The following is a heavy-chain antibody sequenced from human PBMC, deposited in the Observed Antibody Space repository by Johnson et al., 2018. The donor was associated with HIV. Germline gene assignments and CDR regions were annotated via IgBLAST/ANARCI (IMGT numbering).Heavy chain of an antibody. CDR1: GFTFSNAW. J-gene: IGHJ3*02. D-gene: IGHD2-15*01. V-gene: IGHV3-15*01. CDR2: IKSKTDGGTT. Sequence: EVQMLESGGGLVQPGGSLRLSCAASGFTFSNAWMSWVRQAPGKGLEWVGRIKSKTDGGTTDYAAPVKGRFTISRDDSKNTLYLQMNSLKTEDTAVYYCTTGPHRGSRRGGGGAFDIWGQGTVVTVSS. CDR3: TTGPHRGSRRGGGGAFDI.